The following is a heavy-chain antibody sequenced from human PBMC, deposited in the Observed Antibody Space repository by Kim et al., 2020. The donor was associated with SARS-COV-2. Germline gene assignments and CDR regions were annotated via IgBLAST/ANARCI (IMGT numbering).Heavy chain of an antibody. CDR3: ARGASCAEVTAPL. V-gene: IGHV3-21*01. Sequence: ADSLKGRFTISRDNAKNSLYLQMNSLRVEDTAFYYCARGASCAEVTAPLWGQGTLVSVSS. J-gene: IGHJ4*02. D-gene: IGHD2-21*02.